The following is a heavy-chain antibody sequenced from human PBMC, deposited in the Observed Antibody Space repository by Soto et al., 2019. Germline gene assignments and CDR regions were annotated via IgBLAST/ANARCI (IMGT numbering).Heavy chain of an antibody. CDR3: ARGASSRGYNYGYEDYYGMEV. J-gene: IGHJ6*01. D-gene: IGHD5-18*01. CDR1: GYTFTGYY. CDR2: INPNSGGT. Sequence: ASVKVSCKASGYTFTGYYMHWVRQAPGQGLEWMGWINPNSGGTNYAQKFQGWVTMTRDTSISTAYMELSRLRSDDTAVYYCARGASSRGYNYGYEDYYGMEVWGQGTTVSVSS. V-gene: IGHV1-2*04.